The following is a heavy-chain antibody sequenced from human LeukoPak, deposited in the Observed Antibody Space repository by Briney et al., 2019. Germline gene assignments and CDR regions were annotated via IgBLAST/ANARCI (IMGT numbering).Heavy chain of an antibody. J-gene: IGHJ6*04. V-gene: IGHV3-7*01. CDR2: IKEDGSDK. Sequence: PGGSLRLSCLASGFTFSNSWMTWVRQAPGRGLEWVANIKEDGSDKQYVDSARGRFTISRDNAKNSVSLQMDGLRAEDTAVYHCVRESDVWSGPGIGRPLDVWGKGTTVTVSS. CDR3: VRESDVWSGPGIGRPLDV. CDR1: GFTFSNSW. D-gene: IGHD3-3*01.